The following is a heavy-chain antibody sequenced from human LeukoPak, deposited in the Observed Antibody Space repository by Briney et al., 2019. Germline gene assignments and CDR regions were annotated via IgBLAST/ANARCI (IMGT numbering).Heavy chain of an antibody. J-gene: IGHJ4*02. Sequence: PGGSLRLSCAASGFTFSSYSMNWVRQAPGKGVEWVSYISSSSSTIYYADSVKGGFTISRDNAKKSLYLQMNSLRAEDTAVYYCARVGDGYNVGFDYWGQGTLVTVSS. CDR2: ISSSSSTI. CDR3: ARVGDGYNVGFDY. V-gene: IGHV3-48*01. D-gene: IGHD5-24*01. CDR1: GFTFSSYS.